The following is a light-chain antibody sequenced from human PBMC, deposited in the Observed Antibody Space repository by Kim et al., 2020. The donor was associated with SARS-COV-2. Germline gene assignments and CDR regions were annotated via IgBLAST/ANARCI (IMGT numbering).Light chain of an antibody. CDR1: SLRSYY. J-gene: IGLJ2*01. Sequence: SSELTQDPAVSVALGQTVRITCQGDSLRSYYASWYQQKPGQAPVLVIYGKNNRPSGTPDRFSGSSSGNTASLTITGAQAEDEADYYCNSRDSSGNHVVF. V-gene: IGLV3-19*01. CDR3: NSRDSSGNHVV. CDR2: GKN.